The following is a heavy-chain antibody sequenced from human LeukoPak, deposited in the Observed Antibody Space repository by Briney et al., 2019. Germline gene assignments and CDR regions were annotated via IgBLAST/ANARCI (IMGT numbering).Heavy chain of an antibody. CDR1: GYTFTSYD. CDR2: INPNSGNT. CDR3: ARILPAARRNDWSFIIDN. J-gene: IGHJ4*02. Sequence: ASVKVSCKASGYTFTSYDINWVRQSTGQGLEWMGWINPNSGNTGYAQKFQGRVTMTRNTSISTAHMELSSLRSEDTAVYYCARILPAARRNDWSFIIDNWGQGTLVTVSS. D-gene: IGHD2-2*01. V-gene: IGHV1-8*01.